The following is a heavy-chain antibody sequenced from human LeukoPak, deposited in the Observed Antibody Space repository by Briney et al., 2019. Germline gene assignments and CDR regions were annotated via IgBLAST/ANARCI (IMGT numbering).Heavy chain of an antibody. D-gene: IGHD2-2*01. Sequence: GGSLRLSCAASGFTFSDYDMSWIRQAPGKGLESVSYISTSSEYIKDADSVKGRFTISRDNAKNSLYLQMNSLGAEDTAVYYCARALSTHFDPWGQGTLVTLSS. J-gene: IGHJ5*02. CDR1: GFTFSDYD. CDR2: ISTSSEYI. CDR3: ARALSTHFDP. V-gene: IGHV3-11*05.